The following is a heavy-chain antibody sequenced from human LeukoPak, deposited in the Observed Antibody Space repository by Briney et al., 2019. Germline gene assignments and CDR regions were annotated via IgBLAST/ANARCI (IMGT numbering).Heavy chain of an antibody. CDR1: GFIFTGYY. D-gene: IGHD3-16*01. CDR3: ARGDNVYF. CDR2: ISGSGSSV. Sequence: GGSLRLSCAASGFIFTGYYMTWIRQTPGKGLEWLSYISGSGSSVYYADSVRGRFTISRDNAKKALYLQMNSLRVDDTAVYYCARGDNVYFWGQGVLVTVSS. J-gene: IGHJ4*02. V-gene: IGHV3-11*01.